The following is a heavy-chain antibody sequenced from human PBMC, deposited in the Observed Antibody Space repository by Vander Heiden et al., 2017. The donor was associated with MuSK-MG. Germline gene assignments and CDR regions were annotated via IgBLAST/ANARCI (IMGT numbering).Heavy chain of an antibody. V-gene: IGHV3-33*01. D-gene: IGHD2-15*01. J-gene: IGHJ4*02. CDR2: IWYDGSNK. CDR3: VRERGVSAGGNPFDY. CDR1: GFTFRSYG. Sequence: QVQLVESGGGVVQPGRSLRLSCAAAGFTFRSYGRHWVRQAPGKGLEWVAVIWYDGSNKFEADAVMGRFTISRDNSKNTLYLQMNSLRAEDTAVYYCVRERGVSAGGNPFDYWGQGTLVTVS.